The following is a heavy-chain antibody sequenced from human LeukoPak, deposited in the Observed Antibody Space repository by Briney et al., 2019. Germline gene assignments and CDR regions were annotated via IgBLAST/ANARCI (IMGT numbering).Heavy chain of an antibody. CDR1: GDSISSGGYY. CDR2: IYYSGST. J-gene: IGHJ2*01. D-gene: IGHD6-6*01. CDR3: ARGPFSRSSGGVWYFDL. V-gene: IGHV4-31*03. Sequence: SETLSLTCTVSGDSISSGGYYWSWIRQPPGTGLEWIGYIYYSGSTYYNLSLKSRVTISVDTSKNQFSLKLSSVTAADTAVYYCARGPFSRSSGGVWYFDLWGRGTLVTVPS.